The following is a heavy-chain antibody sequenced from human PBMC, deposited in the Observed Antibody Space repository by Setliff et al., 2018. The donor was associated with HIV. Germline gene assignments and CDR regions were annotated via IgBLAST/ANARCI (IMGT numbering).Heavy chain of an antibody. Sequence: RASVKVSCKASGGTFSYYTFTWVRQAPGQGLEWLGRIVPLLGVPDYAQKFRGRVTFTADRSTSTAYMELSSLRSEDTAVYYCARVNSDAFDVWGQGTKVTVSS. CDR2: IVPLLGVP. CDR3: ARVNSDAFDV. CDR1: GGTFSYYT. J-gene: IGHJ3*01. V-gene: IGHV1-69*02.